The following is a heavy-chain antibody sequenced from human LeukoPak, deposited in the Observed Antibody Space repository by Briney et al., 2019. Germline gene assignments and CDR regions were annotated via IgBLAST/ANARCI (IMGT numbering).Heavy chain of an antibody. J-gene: IGHJ4*02. CDR3: AKTTNSSSPYYFDY. CDR1: GLTFSSYA. V-gene: IGHV3-23*01. Sequence: GGSLRLSCAASGLTFSSYAMSWVRQAPGKGLEWVSVISGSGGTTYYADSVKGRFTISRDNSKNTLYLQMNSLRAEDTAVYYCAKTTNSSSPYYFDYWGQGTLVTVSS. CDR2: ISGSGGTT. D-gene: IGHD6-13*01.